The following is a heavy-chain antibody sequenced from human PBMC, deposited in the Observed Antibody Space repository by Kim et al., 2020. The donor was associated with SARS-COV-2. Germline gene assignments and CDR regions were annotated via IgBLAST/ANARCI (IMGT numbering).Heavy chain of an antibody. V-gene: IGHV1-2*02. CDR2: INPNSGGT. CDR1: GYTFTGYY. CDR3: ARIGGHYYDSSGYYAGAY. J-gene: IGHJ4*02. D-gene: IGHD3-22*01. Sequence: ASVKVSCKASGYTFTGYYMHWVRQAPGQGLEWMGWINPNSGGTNYAQKFQGRVTMTRDTSISTAYMELSRLRSDDTAVYYCARIGGHYYDSSGYYAGAYWGQGTLVTVSS.